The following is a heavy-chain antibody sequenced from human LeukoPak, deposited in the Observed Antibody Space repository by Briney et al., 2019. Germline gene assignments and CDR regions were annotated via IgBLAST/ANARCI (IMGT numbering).Heavy chain of an antibody. J-gene: IGHJ4*02. CDR1: GLTFSIHW. CDR2: INQDGSDK. V-gene: IGHV3-7*01. Sequence: GGSLRLSCAASGLTFSIHWMNWVRQAPGKGLECVANINQDGSDKYYVDSVKGRFTISRDNTKNSLYLQMNGLRAEDTAVYYCVGGDYWGQGTLVTVSS. CDR3: VGGDY.